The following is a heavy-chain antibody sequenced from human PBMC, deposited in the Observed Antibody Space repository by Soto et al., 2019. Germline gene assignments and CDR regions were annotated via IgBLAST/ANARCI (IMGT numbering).Heavy chain of an antibody. CDR1: GFTISSYW. J-gene: IGHJ3*01. Sequence: GVSLRLSCVVSGFTISSYWMHWVRQAPGKGLVWVSRINGDGSSTNYADSVKGRFTISRDNAKNSLYLQMNSLRAEDTAVYYCARDQLYYNDISGRTLNAFDVWGQGTMVTVSS. CDR3: ARDQLYYNDISGRTLNAFDV. V-gene: IGHV3-74*01. D-gene: IGHD3-22*01. CDR2: INGDGSST.